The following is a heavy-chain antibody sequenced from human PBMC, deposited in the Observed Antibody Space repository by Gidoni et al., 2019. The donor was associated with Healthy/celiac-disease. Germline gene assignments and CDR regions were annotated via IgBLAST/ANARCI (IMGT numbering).Heavy chain of an antibody. CDR1: GGTFSSYA. J-gene: IGHJ6*02. V-gene: IGHV1-69*04. CDR3: ARSTVTTNTFNYYYYGMDV. Sequence: QVQLVQSGAEVKKPGSSVKVSCKASGGTFSSYAISWVRQAPGQGLEWMGRIIPILGIANYAQKFQGRVTITADKSTSTAYMELSSLRSEDTAVYYCARSTVTTNTFNYYYYGMDVWGQGTTVTVSS. CDR2: IIPILGIA. D-gene: IGHD4-17*01.